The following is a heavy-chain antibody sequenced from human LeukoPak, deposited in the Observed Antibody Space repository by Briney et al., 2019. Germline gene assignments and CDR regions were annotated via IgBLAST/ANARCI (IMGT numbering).Heavy chain of an antibody. CDR1: GFTFDDYA. V-gene: IGHV3-23*01. CDR2: ISGSGGST. Sequence: PGGSLRLSCAASGFTFDDYAMHWVRQAPGKGLEWVSAISGSGGSTYYADSVKGRSTISRDSSKSTLYLQMDSLRAEDTAIYYCAKESQLSYSGTFYIDFWGQGTLVTVSS. J-gene: IGHJ4*02. CDR3: AKESQLSYSGTFYIDF. D-gene: IGHD1-26*01.